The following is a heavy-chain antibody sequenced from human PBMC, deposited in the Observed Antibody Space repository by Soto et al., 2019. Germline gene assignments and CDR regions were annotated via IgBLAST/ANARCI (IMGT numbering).Heavy chain of an antibody. CDR2: IIPIFGTA. V-gene: IGHV1-69*13. CDR3: ARVARYCSGGSCFSGDYNWFDP. CDR1: GGTFSSYA. Sequence: ASVKVSCKASGGTFSSYAISWVRQAPGQGLEWMGGIIPIFGTANDAQKFQGRVTITADESTSTADMELSSLRSEDTAMYDYARVARYCSGGSCFSGDYNWFDPWGQGTLVTVSS. J-gene: IGHJ5*02. D-gene: IGHD2-15*01.